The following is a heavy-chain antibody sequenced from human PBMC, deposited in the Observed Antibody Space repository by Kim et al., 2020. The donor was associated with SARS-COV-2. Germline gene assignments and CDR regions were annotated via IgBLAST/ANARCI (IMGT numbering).Heavy chain of an antibody. Sequence: GGSLRLSCAASGFTFSDYYMSWIRQAPGKGLEWVSYISSSGSTIYYADSVKGRFTISRDNAKNSLYLQMNSLRAEDTAVYYCARTGRLRRITMIVVDYFDYWGQGTLVTVSS. D-gene: IGHD3-22*01. CDR3: ARTGRLRRITMIVVDYFDY. V-gene: IGHV3-11*01. J-gene: IGHJ4*02. CDR2: ISSSGSTI. CDR1: GFTFSDYY.